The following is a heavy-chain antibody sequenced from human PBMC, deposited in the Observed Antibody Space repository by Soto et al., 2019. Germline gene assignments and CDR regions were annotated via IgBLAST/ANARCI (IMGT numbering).Heavy chain of an antibody. J-gene: IGHJ5*02. Sequence: EVQLGGSGGGLLQPGGSLRLSCPASGFPFSSYSRNWVRQAPGKGLEWVSYISSSSSTIYYADSVKGRFTISRDNAKNSLYLQMNSLRAEDTAVYYCARHPERIAEIGWFDPWGQGTLVTVSS. CDR1: GFPFSSYS. CDR2: ISSSSSTI. CDR3: ARHPERIAEIGWFDP. V-gene: IGHV3-48*01. D-gene: IGHD6-13*01.